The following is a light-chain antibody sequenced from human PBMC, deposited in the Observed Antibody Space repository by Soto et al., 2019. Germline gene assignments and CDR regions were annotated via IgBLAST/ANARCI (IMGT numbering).Light chain of an antibody. J-gene: IGKJ1*01. CDR3: QQSYSIPWT. CDR2: GAF. CDR1: QSIRIY. Sequence: DIQMTQSPSSLSASVGDRVTITCRTSQSIRIYLNWYQHKPGIAPKIXIYGAFRLQSGVPSRFSGSESGTDFTLTISSLQPEDFATDYCQQSYSIPWTFGQGTQVDIK. V-gene: IGKV1-39*01.